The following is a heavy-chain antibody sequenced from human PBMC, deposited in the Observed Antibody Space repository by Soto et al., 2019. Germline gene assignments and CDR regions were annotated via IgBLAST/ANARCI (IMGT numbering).Heavy chain of an antibody. D-gene: IGHD2-2*01. CDR1: GFTFSSYG. CDR2: ISYDERNK. J-gene: IGHJ5*02. Sequence: GGSLRLSCAASGFTFSSYGMHWVRQAPGKGLEWVTLISYDERNKYYADSVKGRFTISRDNSKNTLYLQMNSLRADDTAVYYCAKDHSCSSTSCRNNWFDPWGQGTLVTVSS. V-gene: IGHV3-30*18. CDR3: AKDHSCSSTSCRNNWFDP.